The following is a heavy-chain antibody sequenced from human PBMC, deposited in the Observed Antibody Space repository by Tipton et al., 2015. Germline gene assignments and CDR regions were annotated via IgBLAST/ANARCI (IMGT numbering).Heavy chain of an antibody. D-gene: IGHD7-27*01. J-gene: IGHJ4*02. Sequence: TLSLTCAVSGGSISSTNWWTWVRQPPGKGLEWIGEISQSGNTNYNPSLKSRVTISVDTSKNHFSLKLSSVTAADTAVYYCARSELGDFDSWGQGTLVSVSS. CDR1: GGSISSTNW. CDR3: ARSELGDFDS. V-gene: IGHV4-4*02. CDR2: ISQSGNT.